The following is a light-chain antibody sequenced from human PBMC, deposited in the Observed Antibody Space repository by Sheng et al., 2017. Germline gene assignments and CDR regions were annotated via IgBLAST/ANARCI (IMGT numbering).Light chain of an antibody. CDR3: QVWDSSSDHRGV. V-gene: IGLV3-21*02. J-gene: IGLJ3*02. CDR1: NIGSKS. Sequence: SYVVTQPPSVSVAPGQTARITCGGNNIGSKSVHWYQQKPGQAPVLVVYDDYDRPSGIPERFSGSNSGNTATLTISRVEAGDEADYYCQVWDSSSDHRGVFGGGTKLTVL. CDR2: DDY.